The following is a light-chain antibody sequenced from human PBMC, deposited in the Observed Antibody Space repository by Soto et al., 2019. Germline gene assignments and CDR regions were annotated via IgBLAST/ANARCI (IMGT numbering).Light chain of an antibody. V-gene: IGKV3-20*01. Sequence: EIVLTQSPGTLSLSPGERATLSCRASQSVTINYLAWYQQKPGQAPRLLVYGASTRATGIPERFSGSGSGTDFTLTISRLETQDLAVYYCQQYGSSPFTFGPGTKVD. CDR2: GAS. CDR3: QQYGSSPFT. J-gene: IGKJ3*01. CDR1: QSVTINY.